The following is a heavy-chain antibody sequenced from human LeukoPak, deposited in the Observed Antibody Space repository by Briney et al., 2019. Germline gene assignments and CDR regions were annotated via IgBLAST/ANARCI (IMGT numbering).Heavy chain of an antibody. CDR3: ARGDVLRYFDWLLSDSYYYMDV. D-gene: IGHD3-9*01. CDR2: ISGYNGNT. CDR1: GYTFTSYG. J-gene: IGHJ6*03. Sequence: ASVKVSCKASGYTFTSYGISWVRQAPGQRLEWIGWISGYNGNTNYAQKLQGRVTMTTDTSTSTAYMELSRLRSEDTAVYYCARGDVLRYFDWLLSDSYYYMDVWGKGTTVTISS. V-gene: IGHV1-18*01.